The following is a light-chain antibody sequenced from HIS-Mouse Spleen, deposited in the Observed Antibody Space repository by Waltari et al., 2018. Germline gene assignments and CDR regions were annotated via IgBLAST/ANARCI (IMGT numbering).Light chain of an antibody. CDR1: QDISNY. J-gene: IGKJ4*01. CDR3: QQYYNLLLT. V-gene: IGKV1-33*01. CDR2: DAS. Sequence: DIQMTQSPSSLSASVGDRVTITCQASQDISNYLNWYQQKPGKAPKLLIYDASNLETGVPSRFSGSGSGTDFTFTISSLQPEDIATYYCQQYYNLLLTFGGWTKVEIK.